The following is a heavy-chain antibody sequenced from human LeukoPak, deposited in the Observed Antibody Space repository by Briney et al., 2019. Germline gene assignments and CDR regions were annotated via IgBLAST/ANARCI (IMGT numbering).Heavy chain of an antibody. J-gene: IGHJ4*02. CDR2: ISSGGSNK. Sequence: GGSLRLSCAASGFTFSYYGMHWVRQAPGKGLEWVALISSGGSNKYYADSVKGRFTISRDNSKNTLYLQMSSLRAEDTAIYYRASGDYVDYWGQGTLVTVSS. D-gene: IGHD4-17*01. V-gene: IGHV3-30*03. CDR3: ASGDYVDY. CDR1: GFTFSYYG.